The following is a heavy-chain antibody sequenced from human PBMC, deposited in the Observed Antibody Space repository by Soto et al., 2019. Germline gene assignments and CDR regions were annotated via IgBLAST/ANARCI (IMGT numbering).Heavy chain of an antibody. D-gene: IGHD3-22*01. CDR3: ASEYSSGYYRSLNFDY. Sequence: ASVKVSCKASGYTFTGYYMHWVRQAPGQGLEWMGWINPNSGGTNYAQKFQGRVTMTRDTSISTAYMELSRLRSDDTAVYYCASEYSSGYYRSLNFDYWGRGTLVTVSS. CDR2: INPNSGGT. J-gene: IGHJ4*02. CDR1: GYTFTGYY. V-gene: IGHV1-2*02.